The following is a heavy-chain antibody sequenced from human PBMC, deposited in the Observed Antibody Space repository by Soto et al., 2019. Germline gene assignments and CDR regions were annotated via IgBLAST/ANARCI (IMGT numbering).Heavy chain of an antibody. CDR2: IIPIFGTA. CDR3: ARDLRDFWSGLFEY. V-gene: IGHV1-69*13. CDR1: GGTFSSYA. Sequence: SVKASCKASGGTFSSYAISWVRQSPGQGLEWMGGIIPIFGTANYAQKFQGRVTITADESTSTAYMELSSLRSEDTAVYYCARDLRDFWSGLFEYWGQGTLVTVTP. D-gene: IGHD3-3*01. J-gene: IGHJ4*02.